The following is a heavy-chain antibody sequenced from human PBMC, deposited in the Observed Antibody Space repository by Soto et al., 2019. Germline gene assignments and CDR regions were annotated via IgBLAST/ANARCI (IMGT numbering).Heavy chain of an antibody. CDR3: ARGNPFNYAGFDV. D-gene: IGHD3-16*01. CDR1: GYTFSDFD. J-gene: IGHJ6*02. CDR2: MNAKSGDA. Sequence: ASVKVSCKASGYTFSDFDINWLRQTSGQGPEWMGWMNAKSGDAFFAQRFHDKFNMTWDTSLTTAYMEVGSLTSDHAAIYYCARGNPFNYAGFDVWGQGTTVTVSS. V-gene: IGHV1-8*01.